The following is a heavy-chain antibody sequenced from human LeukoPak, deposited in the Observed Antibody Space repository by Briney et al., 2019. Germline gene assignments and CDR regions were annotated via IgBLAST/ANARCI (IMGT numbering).Heavy chain of an antibody. D-gene: IGHD3-10*01. J-gene: IGHJ1*01. CDR1: GGSISSHY. V-gene: IGHV4-59*08. CDR2: IYYRGST. Sequence: SETLSLTCTVSGGSISSHYWSWIRQPPGKGLEWIGYIYYRGSTNYNPSLKSRVTMSVDTSKSQFSLKLSSVTAADTAVYYCASLYYYGSGSHNAEYFQYWGQGTLVTVSS. CDR3: ASLYYYGSGSHNAEYFQY.